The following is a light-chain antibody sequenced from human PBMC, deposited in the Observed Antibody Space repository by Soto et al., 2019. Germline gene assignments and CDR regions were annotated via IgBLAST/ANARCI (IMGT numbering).Light chain of an antibody. V-gene: IGLV2-14*03. CDR3: SSYTSTSTLYV. J-gene: IGLJ1*01. CDR2: DVS. CDR1: SSDIGGYNY. Sequence: QSALTQTASESGSPGQSITISCTGTSSDIGGYNYVSWYQQLPGKVPKLIIYDVSNRPSGVSDRFSGSKSGNAASLTISGLQAEDEADYYCSSYTSTSTLYVFGTGTKVTVL.